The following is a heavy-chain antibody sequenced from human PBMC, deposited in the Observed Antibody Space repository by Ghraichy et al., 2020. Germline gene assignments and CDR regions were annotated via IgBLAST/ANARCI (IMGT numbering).Heavy chain of an antibody. CDR1: GDSFNSYNYY. V-gene: IGHV4-39*01. Sequence: SETLSLTCTVSGDSFNSYNYYWGWVRQPPGKGLEWIGSIYYSGSTYYDPSRKSRVTISVDTSKNQFSLKLHSVTAADTAVYFCARHMVRGYYFDTWGQGALVSVSS. CDR3: ARHMVRGYYFDT. CDR2: IYYSGST. J-gene: IGHJ4*02. D-gene: IGHD3-10*01.